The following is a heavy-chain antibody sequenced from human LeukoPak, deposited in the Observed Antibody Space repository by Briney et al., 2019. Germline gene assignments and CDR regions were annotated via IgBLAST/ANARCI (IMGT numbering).Heavy chain of an antibody. D-gene: IGHD1-14*01. Sequence: PGGSLRLSCAASGFTFSNYWMSWVRQTPGKGLEWVANIKEDGSDKYYVDSLKGRFTISRDNAKNSLYLQMNNLRAEDTAVYYCARWDRFHGVWGQGTLVTVSS. CDR2: IKEDGSDK. CDR3: ARWDRFHGV. V-gene: IGHV3-7*01. J-gene: IGHJ4*02. CDR1: GFTFSNYW.